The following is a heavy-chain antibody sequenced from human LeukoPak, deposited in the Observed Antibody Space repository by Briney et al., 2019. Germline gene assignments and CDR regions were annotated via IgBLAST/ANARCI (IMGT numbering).Heavy chain of an antibody. CDR1: GGTFSSYA. J-gene: IGHJ4*02. CDR2: IIPIFGTA. V-gene: IGHV1-69*06. Sequence: SVKVSCKASGGTFSSYAIIWVRQAPGQGLEWMGGIIPIFGTANYAQKFQGRVTMTEDTSTDTAYMELSSLRSEDTAVYYCATESGSYFDYWGQGTLVTVSS. CDR3: ATESGSYFDY. D-gene: IGHD1-26*01.